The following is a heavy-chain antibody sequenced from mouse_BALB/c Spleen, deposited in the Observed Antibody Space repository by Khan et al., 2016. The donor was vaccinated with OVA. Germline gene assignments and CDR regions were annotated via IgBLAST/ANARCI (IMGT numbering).Heavy chain of an antibody. D-gene: IGHD1-1*01. V-gene: IGHV3-2*02. CDR2: ISYSGSA. Sequence: EVQLVETGPGLVKPSQSLSLTCTVTGYSITSDYAWNWIRQFPGNKLEWMGYISYSGSANYNPSLKSRISITRDTSENQFFLQLNSVTTEDSATYYCARRYYYGHRYFDVWGAGTTVTVSS. CDR1: GYSITSDYA. CDR3: ARRYYYGHRYFDV. J-gene: IGHJ1*01.